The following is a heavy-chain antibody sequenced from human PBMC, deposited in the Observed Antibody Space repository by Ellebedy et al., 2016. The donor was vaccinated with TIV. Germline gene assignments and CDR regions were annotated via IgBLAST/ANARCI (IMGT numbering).Heavy chain of an antibody. V-gene: IGHV4-4*07. CDR3: ARGTYYYYYMDV. J-gene: IGHJ6*03. CDR2: IYTSGST. Sequence: SETLSLXXAVSGGSISSYYWSWIRQPAGKGLEWIGRIYTSGSTNYNTSLKSRVTMSVDTSKNQFSLKLSSVTAADTAVYYCARGTYYYYYMDVWGKGTTVTVSS. CDR1: GGSISSYY.